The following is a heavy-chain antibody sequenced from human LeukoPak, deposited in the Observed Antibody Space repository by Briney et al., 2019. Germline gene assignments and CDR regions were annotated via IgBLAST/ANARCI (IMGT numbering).Heavy chain of an antibody. J-gene: IGHJ4*02. D-gene: IGHD1-26*01. CDR2: IYYSGST. CDR3: ARDGEVGALDY. V-gene: IGHV4-59*01. CDR1: GGSISSYY. Sequence: SETLSLTCTLSGGSISSYYWSWIRQPPGKGLEWIGYIYYSGSTNYNPSLKSRVTISVDTSKNQFSLKLSSVTAADTAVYYCARDGEVGALDYWGQGTLVTVSS.